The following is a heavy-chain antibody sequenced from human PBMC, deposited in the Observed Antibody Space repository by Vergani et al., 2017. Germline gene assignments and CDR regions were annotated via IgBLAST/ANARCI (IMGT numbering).Heavy chain of an antibody. V-gene: IGHV3-30-3*01. CDR3: ARDPGGYCSSTSCYTGFYYYYYMDV. J-gene: IGHJ6*03. CDR1: GFTFSSYA. Sequence: VQLLESGGDLVQPGGSLRLSCAASGFTFSSYAMHWVRQAPGKGLEWVAVISYDGSNKYYADSVKGRFTISRDNSKNTLYLQMNSLRAEDTAVYYCARDPGGYCSSTSCYTGFYYYYYMDVWGKXP. D-gene: IGHD2-2*02. CDR2: ISYDGSNK.